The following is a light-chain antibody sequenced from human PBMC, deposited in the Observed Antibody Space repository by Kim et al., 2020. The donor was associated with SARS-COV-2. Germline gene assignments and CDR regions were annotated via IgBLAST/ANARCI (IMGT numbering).Light chain of an antibody. CDR1: SSNIGAGYG. CDR2: GNS. J-gene: IGLJ3*02. CDR3: QSYDSSLSGPV. Sequence: RVTISCTGSSSNIGAGYGVHWYQQLPGTAPKLLIYGNSNRPSGVPDRFSGSKSGTSASLAITGLQAEDEADYYCQSYDSSLSGPVFGGGTQLTVL. V-gene: IGLV1-40*01.